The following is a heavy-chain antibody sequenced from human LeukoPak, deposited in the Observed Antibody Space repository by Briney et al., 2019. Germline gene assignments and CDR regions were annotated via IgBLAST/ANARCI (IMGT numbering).Heavy chain of an antibody. CDR3: ARDTFVGYDILTGYSATSHFDY. J-gene: IGHJ4*02. V-gene: IGHV1-46*01. Sequence: RASVKVSCKASGYTFTSYYMHWVRQAPGQGLEWMGIINPSGGSTSYAQKFQGRVTMTRDTSTSTVYMELSSLRSEDTAVYYCARDTFVGYDILTGYSATSHFDYWDQGTLVTVSS. CDR1: GYTFTSYY. CDR2: INPSGGST. D-gene: IGHD3-9*01.